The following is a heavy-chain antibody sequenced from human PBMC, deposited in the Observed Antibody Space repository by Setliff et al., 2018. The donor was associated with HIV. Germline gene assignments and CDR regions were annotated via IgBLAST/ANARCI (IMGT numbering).Heavy chain of an antibody. V-gene: IGHV4-39*07. CDR3: ARSGALATSTWSPFDY. D-gene: IGHD6-19*01. Sequence: PSETLSLTCTVSGDSLSRSSNHWGWIRPPPGKGLQWIGEINHSGSTTYNPSLKSRVTISVDTSKNQFSLKLSAVTAADTALYYCARSGALATSTWSPFDYWGHGNQVNVSS. J-gene: IGHJ5*01. CDR2: INHSGST. CDR1: GDSLSRSSNH.